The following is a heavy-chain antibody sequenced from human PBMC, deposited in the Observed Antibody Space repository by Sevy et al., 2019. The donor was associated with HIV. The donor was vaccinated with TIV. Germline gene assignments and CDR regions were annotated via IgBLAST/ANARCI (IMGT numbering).Heavy chain of an antibody. J-gene: IGHJ4*02. D-gene: IGHD3-22*01. V-gene: IGHV3-30*04. CDR2: ISYDGRNK. Sequence: GGSLRLSCAASGFIFSNYAIHWVRRAPGKGLEWLAVISYDGRNKHYAASVKGRFTISRDNSRNTLFLQMNSLRLDDTAVYYCARDPTFSSDTRGYYPFDSWGQGTLVTVSS. CDR1: GFIFSNYA. CDR3: ARDPTFSSDTRGYYPFDS.